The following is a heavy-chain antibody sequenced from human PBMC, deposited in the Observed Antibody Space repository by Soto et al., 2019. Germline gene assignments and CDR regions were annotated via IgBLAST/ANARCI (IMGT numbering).Heavy chain of an antibody. CDR1: GYTFTSYG. CDR3: ARGQAYSSSWVLEIRYYYYGMDV. J-gene: IGHJ6*02. CDR2: ISAYNGNT. Sequence: QVQLVQSGAEVKKPGASVKVSCKASGYTFTSYGISWVRQAPGQGLEWMGWISAYNGNTNYAQKLQRRVNMTTATSTSTAYLERRSLRSADTALYYCARGQAYSSSWVLEIRYYYYGMDVWGQGTTVTVSS. D-gene: IGHD6-13*01. V-gene: IGHV1-18*01.